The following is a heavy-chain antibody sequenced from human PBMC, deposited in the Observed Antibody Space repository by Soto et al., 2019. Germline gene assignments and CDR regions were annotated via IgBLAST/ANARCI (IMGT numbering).Heavy chain of an antibody. CDR1: GFTFSSYS. CDR3: ATADTAMVSGHLGMDV. D-gene: IGHD5-18*01. V-gene: IGHV3-48*02. Sequence: GGSLRLSCAASGFTFSSYSMNWVRQAPGKGLEWVSYISSSSSTIYYADSVKGRFTISRDNAKNSLYLQMNSLRDEDTAVYYCATADTAMVSGHLGMDVWGQGTTVTVSS. CDR2: ISSSSSTI. J-gene: IGHJ6*02.